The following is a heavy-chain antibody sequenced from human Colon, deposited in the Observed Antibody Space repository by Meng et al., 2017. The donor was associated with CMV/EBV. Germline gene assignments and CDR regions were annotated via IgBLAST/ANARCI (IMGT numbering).Heavy chain of an antibody. D-gene: IGHD3-3*01. V-gene: IGHV3-23*01. Sequence: GESLKISCAASGFTFSSHWMHWIRQVPGKGLEWVSAISGSGGSTYYADSVKGRFTISRDNSKNTLYLQMNSLRAEDTAVYYCAKSTVFFGVAKEGYFDYWGQGTLVTVSS. CDR1: GFTFSSHW. CDR2: ISGSGGST. CDR3: AKSTVFFGVAKEGYFDY. J-gene: IGHJ4*02.